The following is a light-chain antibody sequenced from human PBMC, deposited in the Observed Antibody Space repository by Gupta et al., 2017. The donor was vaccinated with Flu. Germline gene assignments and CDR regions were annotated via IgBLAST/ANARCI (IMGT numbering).Light chain of an antibody. J-gene: IGKJ2*01. V-gene: IGKV3-20*01. Sequence: ERATLSCRASQSVSSSYLAWYQQKPGQAPRLLIYGASSRATGIPDRFSGSGSGTDFTLTISILEPEDFAVYYCQQYGSSPYTFGQGTKLEIK. CDR2: GAS. CDR1: QSVSSSY. CDR3: QQYGSSPYT.